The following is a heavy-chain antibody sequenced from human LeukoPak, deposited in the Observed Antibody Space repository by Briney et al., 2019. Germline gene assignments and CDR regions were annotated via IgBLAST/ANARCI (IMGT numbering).Heavy chain of an antibody. V-gene: IGHV3-23*01. Sequence: GGSLRLSCAASGFTFGSYAMSWVRQAPGKGLEWVSTIRGSDGITYYADSVKGRFTISRDNSENTLYLQMNSLRAEDTAVYYCAKRCVRGWSTDAFDFWGQGTMVTVSS. J-gene: IGHJ3*01. CDR3: AKRCVRGWSTDAFDF. CDR1: GFTFGSYA. D-gene: IGHD6-19*01. CDR2: IRGSDGIT.